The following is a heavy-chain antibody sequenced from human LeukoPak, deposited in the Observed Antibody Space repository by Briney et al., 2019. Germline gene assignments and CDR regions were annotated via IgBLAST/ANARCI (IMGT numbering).Heavy chain of an antibody. CDR3: ARVRVPDYFDY. V-gene: IGHV4-59*01. D-gene: IGHD2-2*01. J-gene: IGHJ4*02. CDR1: GGSISSYY. CDR2: IYYSGST. Sequence: PSETLSLTCTVSGGSISSYYWSWIRQPPGKGLEWIGYIYYSGSTNYNPSLKSRVTISVDTSKNQFSLKLSSVSAADTAVYYCARVRVPDYFDYWGQGTLVTVCS.